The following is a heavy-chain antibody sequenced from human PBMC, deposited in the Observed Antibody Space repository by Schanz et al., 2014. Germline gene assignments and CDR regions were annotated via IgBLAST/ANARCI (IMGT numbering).Heavy chain of an antibody. D-gene: IGHD1-26*01. V-gene: IGHV4-4*02. CDR2: IYHNGDP. J-gene: IGHJ4*02. CDR1: GGSIISSTW. Sequence: QVLLQESGPGVVKPSGTLSLTCAVSGGSIISSTWWGWVRQPPGKGLEWIGEIYHNGDPSFNPSLKGRATMSVDKSKKEFSLRLTSLTAADTALYYCVRGVGAWEQRIFDYWGKGTLVTVSS. CDR3: VRGVGAWEQRIFDY.